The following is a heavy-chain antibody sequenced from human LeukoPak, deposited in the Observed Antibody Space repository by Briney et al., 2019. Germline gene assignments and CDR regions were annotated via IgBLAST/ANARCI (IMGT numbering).Heavy chain of an antibody. Sequence: GGSLRLSCAASGFTFSNYGMNWVRQAPGKGLEWVSGISGSGGSTYYADSVKGRFTISRDNSKNTLYLQMSSLRAEDTGIYYCAKGGHYSFFDYWGQGTLVTVTS. CDR2: ISGSGGST. J-gene: IGHJ4*02. CDR1: GFTFSNYG. D-gene: IGHD4-11*01. V-gene: IGHV3-23*01. CDR3: AKGGHYSFFDY.